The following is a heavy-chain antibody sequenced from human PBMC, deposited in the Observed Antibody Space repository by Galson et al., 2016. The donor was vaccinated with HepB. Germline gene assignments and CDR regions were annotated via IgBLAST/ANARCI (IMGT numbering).Heavy chain of an antibody. CDR2: IYYSGST. D-gene: IGHD3-22*01. J-gene: IGHJ3*02. CDR3: ARDYDTSGYYPFHAVDI. CDR1: GGSISSYY. Sequence: SETLSLTCTVSGGSISSYYWSWIRQPPGKGLEWIGYIYYSGSTNYNPSLKSRVTISVDTSKKQFSLKLSSVTAADTAVYYCARDYDTSGYYPFHAVDIWGQGTMVTVSS. V-gene: IGHV4-59*01.